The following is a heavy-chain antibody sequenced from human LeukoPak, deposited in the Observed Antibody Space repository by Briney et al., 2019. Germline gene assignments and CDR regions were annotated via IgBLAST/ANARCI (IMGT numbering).Heavy chain of an antibody. CDR1: GYSISSGHY. CDR2: IYHSGST. D-gene: IGHD2-2*02. J-gene: IGHJ6*03. V-gene: IGHV4-38-2*02. CDR3: AISGVGYCSSTGCYRAPGIYYYYYYYMDV. Sequence: PETLSLTCTVSGYSISSGHYWGWTRQPPGKGLEWIGSIYHSGSTYYNPSLMSRVTIHVDTSKNQFSLKLSSVTAADTAVYYCAISGVGYCSSTGCYRAPGIYYYYYYYMDVWGKGTTVTVSS.